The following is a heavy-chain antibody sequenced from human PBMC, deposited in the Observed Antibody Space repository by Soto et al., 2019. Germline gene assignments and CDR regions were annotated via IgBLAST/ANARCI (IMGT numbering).Heavy chain of an antibody. Sequence: EVQLVESGGVVVQPGGSLRLSCAASGFAFDDYSMQWVRQPPGKGLEWVSLISWDGGNVQYADSVKGRFTITRDNSENSLCLEMKTLRPEESAWYFCAKDASYSASVCRKHWSQGTLVTVPS. CDR2: ISWDGGNV. V-gene: IGHV3-43*01. CDR1: GFAFDDYS. J-gene: IGHJ4*02. D-gene: IGHD5-12*01. CDR3: AKDASYSASVCRKH.